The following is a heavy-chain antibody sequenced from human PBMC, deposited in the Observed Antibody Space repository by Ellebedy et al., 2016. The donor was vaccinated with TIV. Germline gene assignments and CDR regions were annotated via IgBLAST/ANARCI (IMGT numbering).Heavy chain of an antibody. CDR3: ARDRFTTLY. Sequence: PGGSLRLSCVASEFTFNNHWMSWVRQAPGKGLEWVANIKQDGSETNYGASVKGRFNISRDKPENSLYLQMNSLRDEDTAVYYSARDRFTTLYWGQGTLVTVSS. CDR2: IKQDGSET. J-gene: IGHJ4*02. V-gene: IGHV3-7*03. D-gene: IGHD1-14*01. CDR1: EFTFNNHW.